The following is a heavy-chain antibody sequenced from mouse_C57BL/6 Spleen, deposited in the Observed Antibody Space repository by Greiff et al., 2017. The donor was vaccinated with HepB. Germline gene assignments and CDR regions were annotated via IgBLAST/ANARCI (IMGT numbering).Heavy chain of an antibody. J-gene: IGHJ2*01. CDR1: GYSITSGYY. CDR2: ISYDGSN. CDR3: ARGGYYDYEGFDY. V-gene: IGHV3-6*01. Sequence: EVQVVESGPGLVKPSQSLSLTCSVTGYSITSGYYWNWIRQFPGNKLEWMGYISYDGSNNYNPSLKNRISITRDTSKNQFFLKLNSVTTEDTATYYCARGGYYDYEGFDYWGQGTTLTVSS. D-gene: IGHD2-4*01.